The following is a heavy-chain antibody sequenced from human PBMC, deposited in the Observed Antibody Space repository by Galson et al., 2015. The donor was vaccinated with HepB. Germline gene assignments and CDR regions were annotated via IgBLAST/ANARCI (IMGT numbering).Heavy chain of an antibody. CDR3: ARVKFGSAARSPLDY. Sequence: SLRLSCAASGFTFSSYSMNWVRQAPGKGLEWVSSISSSSSYIYYADSVKGRFTISRDNAKNSLYLQMNSLRAEDTAVYYCARVKFGSAARSPLDYWGQGTLVTVSS. CDR1: GFTFSSYS. J-gene: IGHJ4*02. V-gene: IGHV3-21*01. D-gene: IGHD6-6*01. CDR2: ISSSSSYI.